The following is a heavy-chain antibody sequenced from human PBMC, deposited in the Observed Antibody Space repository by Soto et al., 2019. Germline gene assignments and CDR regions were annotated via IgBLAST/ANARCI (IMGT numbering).Heavy chain of an antibody. D-gene: IGHD3-10*01. V-gene: IGHV3-9*01. CDR1: GFTFDDYA. Sequence: EVQLVESGGGLVQPGRSLRLSCAASGFTFDDYAMLWVRQAPGKGLEWVSGISWNSGSIGYADSVKGRFTISRDNAKNSLYLQMNSLRAEDTALYYCAKGVRGVIIGAFDIWGQGTMVTVSS. CDR2: ISWNSGSI. CDR3: AKGVRGVIIGAFDI. J-gene: IGHJ3*02.